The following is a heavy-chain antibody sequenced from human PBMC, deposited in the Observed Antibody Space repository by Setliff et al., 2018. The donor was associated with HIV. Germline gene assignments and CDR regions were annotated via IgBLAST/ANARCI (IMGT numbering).Heavy chain of an antibody. CDR3: VRGLGSEFDY. J-gene: IGHJ4*02. V-gene: IGHV3-9*01. CDR1: GFNFKDFA. Sequence: GGSLRLSCAASGFNFKDFAMHWVRQPPEKGLEWVSGITWSSDSIAYADSVKGRFTIARDDSKKSLYLQMNSLKIEDTAVYYCVRGLGSEFDYWGQGTLVTVSS. D-gene: IGHD2-15*01. CDR2: ITWSSDSI.